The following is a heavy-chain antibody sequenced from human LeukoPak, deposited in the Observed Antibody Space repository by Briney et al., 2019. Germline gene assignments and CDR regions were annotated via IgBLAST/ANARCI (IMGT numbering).Heavy chain of an antibody. CDR2: INHSGST. V-gene: IGHV4-34*01. Sequence: SETLSLTCAVYGGSFSGYYWSWIRQPPGKGLEWIGEINHSGSTNYNPSLKSRVTTSVDTSKNQFSLKLSSVTAAGTAVYYCARVPNPYYYDSSGYLDYWGQGTLVTVSS. CDR1: GGSFSGYY. J-gene: IGHJ4*02. CDR3: ARVPNPYYYDSSGYLDY. D-gene: IGHD3-22*01.